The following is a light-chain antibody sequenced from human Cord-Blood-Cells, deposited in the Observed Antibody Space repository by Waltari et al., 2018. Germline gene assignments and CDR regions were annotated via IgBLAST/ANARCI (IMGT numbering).Light chain of an antibody. J-gene: IGKJ2*01. CDR3: MQRIEFPYT. CDR2: TLS. Sequence: IVTTPTPLSLTVTPGETASVPCRSSQSLVDSDDGTTYLDWYLQKPWQSPQLLIYTLSYRASGIPDGFSGSGSGADFTLKISRGEAEDVGVYYCMQRIEFPYTFGQGTKLEIK. V-gene: IGKV2-40*01. CDR1: QSLVDSDDGTTY.